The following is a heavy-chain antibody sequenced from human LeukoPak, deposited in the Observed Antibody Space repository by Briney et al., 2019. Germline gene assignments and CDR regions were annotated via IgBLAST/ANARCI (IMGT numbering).Heavy chain of an antibody. CDR1: GYTFSTYA. CDR3: ARVLQLWYNGMDV. J-gene: IGHJ6*02. Sequence: ASVKVSCKASGYTFSTYAINWVRQAPGQGLEWMGWINTNTGNPTYAQGFTGRFVFSLDTSVSTAYPQISSLKAEDTAVYYCARVLQLWYNGMDVWGQGTTVTVSS. CDR2: INTNTGNP. V-gene: IGHV7-4-1*02. D-gene: IGHD3-10*01.